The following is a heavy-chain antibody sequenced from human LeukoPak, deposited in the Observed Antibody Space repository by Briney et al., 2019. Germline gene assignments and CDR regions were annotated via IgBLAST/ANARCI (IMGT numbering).Heavy chain of an antibody. V-gene: IGHV1-18*01. CDR2: ISAYNGNT. J-gene: IGHJ6*02. CDR3: ARDAPSTYYDFWSGYYPYYYYYGMDV. D-gene: IGHD3-3*01. CDR1: GYTFTSYG. Sequence: ASVTVSCTASGYTFTSYGISWVRQAPGQGLEWMGWISAYNGNTNYAQKLQGRVTTTTDTSTSTAYMELRSLRSDDTAVYYCARDAPSTYYDFWSGYYPYYYYYGMDVWGQGTTVTVSS.